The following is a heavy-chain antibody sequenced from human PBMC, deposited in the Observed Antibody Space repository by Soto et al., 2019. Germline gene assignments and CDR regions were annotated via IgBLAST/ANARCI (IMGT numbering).Heavy chain of an antibody. D-gene: IGHD6-19*01. J-gene: IGHJ4*02. CDR3: ARDREGGWLVISQYFDY. Sequence: QVQLVESGGGVVQPGRSLRLSCAASGFTVSSYAMHWVRQAPGKGLEWVAVISYDGSNKYYADSVKGRFTISRDNSKNTLYLQMNSLRAEDTAVYCCARDREGGWLVISQYFDYWGQGTLVTVSS. CDR1: GFTVSSYA. CDR2: ISYDGSNK. V-gene: IGHV3-30-3*01.